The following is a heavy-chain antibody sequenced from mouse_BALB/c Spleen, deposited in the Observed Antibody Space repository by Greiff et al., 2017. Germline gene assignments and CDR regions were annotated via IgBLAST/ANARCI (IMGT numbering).Heavy chain of an antibody. CDR3: ARREDDGYSYYFDY. Sequence: QVTLKECGPGILQPSQTLSLTCSFSGFSLSTSGMGVSWIRQPSGKGLEWLAHIYWDDDKRYNPSLKSRLTISKDTSSNQVFLKITSVDTADTATYYCARREDDGYSYYFDYWGQGTTLTVSS. CDR2: IYWDDDK. CDR1: GFSLSTSGMG. V-gene: IGHV8-12*01. J-gene: IGHJ2*01. D-gene: IGHD2-3*01.